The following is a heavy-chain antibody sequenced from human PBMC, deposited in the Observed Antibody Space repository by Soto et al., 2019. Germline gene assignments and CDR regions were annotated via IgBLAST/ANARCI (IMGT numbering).Heavy chain of an antibody. J-gene: IGHJ4*02. CDR3: ARDGIGGTTFRGYLDY. Sequence: ASVKVSCKASGYTFTSYAMHWVRQAPGQRLEWMGWINAGNGNTKYSQKFQGRVTITRDTSASTAYMELSSLRSEDTAVYYCARDGIGGTTFRGYLDYWGQGNLVTVSS. CDR1: GYTFTSYA. V-gene: IGHV1-3*01. D-gene: IGHD2-15*01. CDR2: INAGNGNT.